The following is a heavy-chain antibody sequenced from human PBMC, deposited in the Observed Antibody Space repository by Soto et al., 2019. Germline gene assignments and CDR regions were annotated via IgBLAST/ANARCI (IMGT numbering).Heavy chain of an antibody. D-gene: IGHD2-2*02. J-gene: IGHJ6*03. V-gene: IGHV3-49*03. CDR3: TRGHPGDCSSTSCYSYYYYYYMDV. Sequence: GGSLRLSCTASGFTFGDYAMSWFRQAPGKGLEWVGFIRSKAYGGTTEYAASVKGRFTISRDDSKSIAYLQMNNLKTEDTAVYYCTRGHPGDCSSTSCYSYYYYYYMDVWGKGTTVTVSS. CDR1: GFTFGDYA. CDR2: IRSKAYGGTT.